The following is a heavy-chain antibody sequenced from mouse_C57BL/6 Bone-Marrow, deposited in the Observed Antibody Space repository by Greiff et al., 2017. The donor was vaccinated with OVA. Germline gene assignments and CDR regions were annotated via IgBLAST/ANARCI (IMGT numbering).Heavy chain of an antibody. Sequence: EVKLVESGGDLVKPGGSLKLSCAASGFTFSSYGMSWVRQTPDKRLEWVATISSGGSYTYYPDSVKGRFTISRDNAKNTLYLQMSSLKSEDTAMYYCARHPPYDYDVGGYAMDYWGQGTSVTVSS. D-gene: IGHD2-4*01. V-gene: IGHV5-6*02. CDR1: GFTFSSYG. CDR2: ISSGGSYT. CDR3: ARHPPYDYDVGGYAMDY. J-gene: IGHJ4*01.